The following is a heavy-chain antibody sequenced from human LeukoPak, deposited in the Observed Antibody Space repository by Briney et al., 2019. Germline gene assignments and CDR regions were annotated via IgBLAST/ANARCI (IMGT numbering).Heavy chain of an antibody. Sequence: SETLSLTCTVSGGSISSHYWSWIRQPPGKGLEWIGYIYCSGSTNYNPSLKSRVTISVDTSKNQFSLKLSSVTAADTAVYYCARGTPGSGWSNWFDPWGQGTLVTVSS. CDR1: GGSISSHY. D-gene: IGHD6-19*01. CDR3: ARGTPGSGWSNWFDP. V-gene: IGHV4-59*11. CDR2: IYCSGST. J-gene: IGHJ5*02.